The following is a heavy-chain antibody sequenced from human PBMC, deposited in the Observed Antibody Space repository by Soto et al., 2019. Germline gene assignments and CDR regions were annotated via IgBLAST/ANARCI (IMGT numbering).Heavy chain of an antibody. Sequence: GGSLRLSCAASGFTFSSYGMHWVRQAPGKGLEWVAVISYDGSNKYYADSVKGRFTISRDNSKNTLYLQMNSLRAEDTAVYYCAKDPGYCSSTSCSYYYYYGMDVWGQGTTVTVSS. V-gene: IGHV3-30*18. CDR3: AKDPGYCSSTSCSYYYYYGMDV. CDR2: ISYDGSNK. D-gene: IGHD2-2*01. J-gene: IGHJ6*02. CDR1: GFTFSSYG.